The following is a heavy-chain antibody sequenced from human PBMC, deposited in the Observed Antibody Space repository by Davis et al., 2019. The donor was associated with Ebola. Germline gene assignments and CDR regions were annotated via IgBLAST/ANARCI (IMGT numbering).Heavy chain of an antibody. D-gene: IGHD3-10*01. CDR1: GFTFSDYY. CDR3: ASFMVRGVYDAFDI. J-gene: IGHJ3*02. CDR2: INNNGDGGAT. V-gene: IGHV3-74*03. Sequence: PGGSLRLSCAASGFTFSDYYMSWVRQAPGKGLVWLSYINNNGDGGATTNAGSVKGRFTIFRDNARNTLYLQMNSLRADDTAVYYCASFMVRGVYDAFDIWGQGTMVTVSS.